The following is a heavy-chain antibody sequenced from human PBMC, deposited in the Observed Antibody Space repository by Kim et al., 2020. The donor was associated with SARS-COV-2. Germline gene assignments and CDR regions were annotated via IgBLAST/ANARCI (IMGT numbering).Heavy chain of an antibody. CDR2: K. CDR3: ARDVGGSSGDH. Sequence: KYYADSVKGRFTISRDNSKNTLYLQMNSLRAEDTAVYYCARDVGGSSGDHWGQGTLVTVSS. V-gene: IGHV3-33*01. D-gene: IGHD1-26*01. J-gene: IGHJ4*02.